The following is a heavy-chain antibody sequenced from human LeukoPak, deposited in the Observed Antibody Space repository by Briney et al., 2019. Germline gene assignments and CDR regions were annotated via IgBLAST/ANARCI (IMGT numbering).Heavy chain of an antibody. D-gene: IGHD3-22*01. V-gene: IGHV3-66*03. CDR2: IYSRGST. CDR3: ARDYYGP. J-gene: IGHJ5*02. Sequence: GGSLRLSCAASGFTVSNNYMRWVRQAPGKGLEWVSSIYSRGSTSYVDSVKGRFTISRDNPKNALFLQMNSLRVEDTAVYYCARDYYGPWGQGTLVTVSS. CDR1: GFTVSNNY.